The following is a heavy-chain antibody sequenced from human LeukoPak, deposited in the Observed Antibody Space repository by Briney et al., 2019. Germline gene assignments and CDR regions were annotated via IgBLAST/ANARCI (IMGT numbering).Heavy chain of an antibody. CDR2: INAGNGNT. V-gene: IGHV1-3*01. CDR1: GYTFTSYA. Sequence: ASVKVSCKASGYTFTSYAMHWVRQAPGQRLEWMGWINAGNGNTKYSQRFQGRVTITRDTSATTAYMDLSSLRSEDTAVYYCARPFRGVTGYDAFDLWGQGTIVTVS. D-gene: IGHD3-10*01. J-gene: IGHJ3*01. CDR3: ARPFRGVTGYDAFDL.